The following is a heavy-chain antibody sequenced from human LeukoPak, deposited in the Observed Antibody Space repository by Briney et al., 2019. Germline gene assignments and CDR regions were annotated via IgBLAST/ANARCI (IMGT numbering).Heavy chain of an antibody. J-gene: IGHJ6*02. CDR2: IYYSGST. Sequence: SETLSLTCTVSGGSISSYYWSWIRQPPGKGLEWIGCIYYSGSTNYNPSLKSRVTISVDTSKNQFSLKLSSVTAADTAVYYCARGRGMDVWGQGTTVTVSS. V-gene: IGHV4-59*01. CDR3: ARGRGMDV. CDR1: GGSISSYY.